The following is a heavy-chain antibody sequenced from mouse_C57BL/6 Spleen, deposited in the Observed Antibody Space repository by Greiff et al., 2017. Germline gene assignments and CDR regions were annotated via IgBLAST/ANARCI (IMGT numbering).Heavy chain of an antibody. CDR2: IYPGDGDT. Sequence: QVQLQQSGPELVKPGASVKISCKASGYAFSSSWMNWVKQRPGKGLEWIGRIYPGDGDTNYNGKFKGKATLTADKSSSTAYMQLSCLTSEDSAVYFCARWSTMVTGDYWGQGTTLTVSS. CDR3: ARWSTMVTGDY. D-gene: IGHD2-2*01. J-gene: IGHJ2*01. V-gene: IGHV1-82*01. CDR1: GYAFSSSW.